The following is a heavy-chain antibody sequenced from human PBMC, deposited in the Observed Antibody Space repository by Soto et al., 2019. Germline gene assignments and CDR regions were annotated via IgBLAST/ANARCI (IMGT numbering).Heavy chain of an antibody. D-gene: IGHD7-27*01. J-gene: IGHJ3*02. CDR2: IYYSGST. CDR1: GGSISSGGYY. V-gene: IGHV4-31*03. Sequence: SETLSLTCTVSGGSISSGGYYWSWIRQHPGKGLEWIGYIYYSGSTYYNPSLKSRVTISVDTSKNQFSLKLSSVTAADTAVYYCARPNWGNAFDIWGQGTMVTVSS. CDR3: ARPNWGNAFDI.